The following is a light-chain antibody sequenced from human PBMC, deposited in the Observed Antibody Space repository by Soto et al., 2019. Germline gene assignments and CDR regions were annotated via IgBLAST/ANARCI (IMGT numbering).Light chain of an antibody. J-gene: IGLJ1*01. Sequence: QSVLTQPPSASGTPGQRVTISCSGSSSNIGSNSVNWYQQLPGTAPKLLIYSNDRRPSWVPDRFSGSTSGTSASLAISGLQSEDEADYYCAAWDASLNGYVFGTGTKVTVL. CDR1: SSNIGSNS. CDR2: SND. V-gene: IGLV1-44*01. CDR3: AAWDASLNGYV.